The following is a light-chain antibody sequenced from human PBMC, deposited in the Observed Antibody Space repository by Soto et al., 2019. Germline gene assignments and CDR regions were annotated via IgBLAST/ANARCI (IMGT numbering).Light chain of an antibody. CDR1: QSVNSN. CDR3: LQYNNWPKT. Sequence: EIVMTQSPATLSVSPGERATLSCRASQSVNSNLAWYQQKPGQVPRLLIYGASTRATGIPARFSGSGSGTEVTLTISSLQSEDFAVYYCLQYNNWPKTFGQGTKLEIK. V-gene: IGKV3-15*01. J-gene: IGKJ2*01. CDR2: GAS.